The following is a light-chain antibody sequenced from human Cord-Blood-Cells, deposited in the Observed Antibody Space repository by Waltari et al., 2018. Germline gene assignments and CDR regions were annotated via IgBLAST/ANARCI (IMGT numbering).Light chain of an antibody. V-gene: IGLV2-8*01. CDR3: SSYAGSNNFV. CDR1: SSDVGGYNY. J-gene: IGLJ1*01. CDR2: EVS. Sequence: QSALTQPPSASGSPGQSVTISCTGTSSDVGGYNYVSWYQQHPAKAPKLMIYEVSKRPSGVPYRFSGSKSGNTASLTVSGLQAEDEADYYCSSYAGSNNFVFGTGTKVTGL.